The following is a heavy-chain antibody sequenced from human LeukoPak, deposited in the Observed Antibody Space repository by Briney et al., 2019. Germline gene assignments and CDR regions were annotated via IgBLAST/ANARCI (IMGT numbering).Heavy chain of an antibody. J-gene: IGHJ4*02. V-gene: IGHV3-30-3*01. D-gene: IGHD1-26*01. CDR1: GFTFSSHA. Sequence: GGSLRLSCAAAGFTFSSHAMVWVRQAPGKGLEWVSFISHDGSESFHTESVKGRFTISRDNFKNTVDLQVSGLKEEDTAVYYCARDWGQRGVGATLANWGQGTLVIVSS. CDR2: ISHDGSES. CDR3: ARDWGQRGVGATLAN.